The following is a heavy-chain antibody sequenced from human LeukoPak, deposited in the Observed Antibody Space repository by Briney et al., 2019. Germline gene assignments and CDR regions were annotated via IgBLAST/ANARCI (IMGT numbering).Heavy chain of an antibody. CDR1: GITFSNYA. J-gene: IGHJ3*02. CDR2: ISGSGDTT. CDR3: ARPPPAWHNAFDI. V-gene: IGHV3-23*01. Sequence: GGSLRLSCAASGITFSNYAMSWVRQAPGKGLEWVSAISGSGDTTSYADSVKGRFTISRDNAKNTLYLQMNSLRAEDTAVYYCARPPPAWHNAFDIWGQGTMVTVSP.